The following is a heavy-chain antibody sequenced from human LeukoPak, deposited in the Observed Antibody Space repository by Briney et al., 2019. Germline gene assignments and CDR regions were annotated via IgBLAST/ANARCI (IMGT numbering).Heavy chain of an antibody. D-gene: IGHD3-10*01. J-gene: IGHJ5*02. CDR3: ARGFGIYYYGSGSYYTANWFDP. V-gene: IGHV4-34*01. CDR2: INHSGST. Sequence: SETLSLTCAVYGGSFSDYYWSWIRQPPGKGLEWSEEINHSGSTNYNPSLKSRVTISVDTSKNQFSLKLSSVTAADTAVYYCARGFGIYYYGSGSYYTANWFDPWGQGTLVTVSS. CDR1: GGSFSDYY.